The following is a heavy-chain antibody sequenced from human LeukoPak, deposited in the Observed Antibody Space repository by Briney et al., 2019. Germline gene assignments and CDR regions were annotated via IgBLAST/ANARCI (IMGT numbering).Heavy chain of an antibody. Sequence: ASVKVSCKASGYTFTGYYMHWVRQAPGQGLEWMGRINPNSGGTNYAQKFQGRVTMTRDTSTSTVYMELSSLRSEDTAVYYCARDYDSSGSYLDYWGQGTLVTVSS. V-gene: IGHV1-2*06. CDR1: GYTFTGYY. CDR3: ARDYDSSGSYLDY. CDR2: INPNSGGT. J-gene: IGHJ4*02. D-gene: IGHD1-26*01.